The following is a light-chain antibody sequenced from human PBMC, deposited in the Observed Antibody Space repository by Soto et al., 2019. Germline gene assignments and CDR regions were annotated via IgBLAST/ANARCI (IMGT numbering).Light chain of an antibody. J-gene: IGKJ2*01. V-gene: IGKV1-5*03. CDR3: QQYHSDST. CDR2: KAS. Sequence: DIQMTQSPSTLSASIGDRVTIACRANQSINNWLGWYQQKPGGAPKLLIYKASLLHTGVPSRFSGSGSGTEFTLTISSLQPDDFATYFCQQYHSDSTFGQGTKLEV. CDR1: QSINNW.